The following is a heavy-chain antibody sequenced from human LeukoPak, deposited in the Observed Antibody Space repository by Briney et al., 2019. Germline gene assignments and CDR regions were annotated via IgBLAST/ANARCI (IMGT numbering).Heavy chain of an antibody. D-gene: IGHD4-17*01. Sequence: GGSLILSCAASGFTVSSNYMSWVRRAPGKGLEWVSVIYSGGSTYYADSVKGRFTISRDNSKNTLYLQMNSLRAEDTAVYYCARARENYGDYGAYYFDHWGQGTLVTVSS. CDR2: IYSGGST. CDR1: GFTVSSNY. V-gene: IGHV3-53*01. J-gene: IGHJ4*02. CDR3: ARARENYGDYGAYYFDH.